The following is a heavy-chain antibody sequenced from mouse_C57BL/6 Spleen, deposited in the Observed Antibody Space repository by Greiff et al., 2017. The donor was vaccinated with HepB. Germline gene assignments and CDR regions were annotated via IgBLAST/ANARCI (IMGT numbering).Heavy chain of an antibody. CDR1: GYSFTDYN. D-gene: IGHD1-1*01. Sequence: VQLQQSGPELVKPGDSVKISCKASGYSFTDYNMNWVKQSNGKSLEWIGVINPNYGTNSYNQKFKGKATLTVDQSSSTAYMQLNSLTSEDSAVYYCARGRFITTVVATNYYAMDYWGQGTSVTVSS. J-gene: IGHJ4*01. V-gene: IGHV1-39*01. CDR2: INPNYGTN. CDR3: ARGRFITTVVATNYYAMDY.